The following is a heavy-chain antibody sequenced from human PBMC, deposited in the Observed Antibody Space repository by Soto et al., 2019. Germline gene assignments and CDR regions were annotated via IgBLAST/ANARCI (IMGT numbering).Heavy chain of an antibody. J-gene: IGHJ6*02. CDR2: IIPIFGTA. V-gene: IGHV1-69*13. D-gene: IGHD2-15*01. Sequence: SVKVSCKASGGTFSSYAISWVRQAPGQGLEWMGGIIPIFGTANYAQKFQGRVTITADESTSTAYMELSSLRSEDTAVYYCARDPHATRYYYYGMDVWGQGTTVTVSS. CDR1: GGTFSSYA. CDR3: ARDPHATRYYYYGMDV.